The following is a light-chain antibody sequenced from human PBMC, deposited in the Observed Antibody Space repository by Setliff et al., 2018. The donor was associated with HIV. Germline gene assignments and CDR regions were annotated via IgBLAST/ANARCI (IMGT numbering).Light chain of an antibody. CDR2: EVS. J-gene: IGLJ1*01. Sequence: ALAQPPSASGSPGQSVTISCTGTSSDVGGYDYVSWYQQHPGKAPKLMIYEVSQRPSGVPDRFTGSKSGNTASLTVSGLQPEDEADYYCSSYAGSTNVFGTGTKVTVL. V-gene: IGLV2-8*01. CDR3: SSYAGSTNV. CDR1: SSDVGGYDY.